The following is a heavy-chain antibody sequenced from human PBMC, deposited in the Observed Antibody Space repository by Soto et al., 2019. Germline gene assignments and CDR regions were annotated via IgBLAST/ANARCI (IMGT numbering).Heavy chain of an antibody. J-gene: IGHJ6*02. CDR3: ARVGARANYYYYGMDV. V-gene: IGHV6-1*01. CDR1: GDSVSSNSAA. Sequence: KQSQTLSLTCAISGDSVSSNSAAWNWIRQSPSRGLEWLGRTYYRSKWYNDYAVSVKSRITINPDTSKNQFSLQLNSVTPEDTAVYYCARVGARANYYYYGMDVWGQGTTVTVSS. D-gene: IGHD1-26*01. CDR2: TYYRSKWYN.